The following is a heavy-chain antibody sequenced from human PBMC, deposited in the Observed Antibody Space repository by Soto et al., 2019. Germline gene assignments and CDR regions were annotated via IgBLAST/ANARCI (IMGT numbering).Heavy chain of an antibody. CDR1: GYTFSNYA. J-gene: IGHJ4*02. CDR3: ARVISLIMAAPAY. V-gene: IGHV1-18*04. Sequence: ASVKVSCKTSGYTFSNYAISWVRQAPGQGLEWMGWVSPYNGNANYTEKFQGRVSTTTDTSTTTAYMELTSLTSDDTAIYYCARVISLIMAAPAYWGQGTLVTVSS. D-gene: IGHD2-8*01. CDR2: VSPYNGNA.